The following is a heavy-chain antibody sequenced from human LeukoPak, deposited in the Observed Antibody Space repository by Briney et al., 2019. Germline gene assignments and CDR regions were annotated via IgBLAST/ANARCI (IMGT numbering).Heavy chain of an antibody. Sequence: GGSLRLSCAASGFTFNDYYMSWIRQAPGKGLEWVSYISRGGTSAHYADSVKGRFTISRDNAKNSLYLQMNSLRAEDTAVYYCARDAGYGYDRFDYWGQGTQVTVSS. V-gene: IGHV3-11*04. CDR3: ARDAGYGYDRFDY. J-gene: IGHJ4*02. CDR2: ISRGGTSA. D-gene: IGHD5-18*01. CDR1: GFTFNDYY.